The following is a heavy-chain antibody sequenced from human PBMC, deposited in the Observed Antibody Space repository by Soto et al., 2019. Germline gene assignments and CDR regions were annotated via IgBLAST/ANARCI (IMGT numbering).Heavy chain of an antibody. J-gene: IGHJ1*01. CDR3: ARDFEYYDSSGYPKSLYEYFQL. CDR1: GGTFSSYS. Sequence: SVKVSCKASGGTFSSYSISWVRQAPGQGLEWMGRIIPILGIANYAQKFQGRVTITADKSTSTAYMELSSLRSEDTAVYYCARDFEYYDSSGYPKSLYEYFQLWGQGTLVTVSS. V-gene: IGHV1-69*04. D-gene: IGHD3-22*01. CDR2: IIPILGIA.